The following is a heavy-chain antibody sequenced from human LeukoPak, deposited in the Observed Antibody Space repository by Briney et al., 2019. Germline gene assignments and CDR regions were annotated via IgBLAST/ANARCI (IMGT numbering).Heavy chain of an antibody. J-gene: IGHJ4*02. CDR1: GFTFSSYS. Sequence: GGSLRLSCAASGFTFSSYSMNWVRQAPGKGLEWVSSISSRSSYIYYADSVKGRFTISRDNAKNSLYLQMNSLSAEDTAVYYCARGSSPPGEYYFDYWGQGTLVTVSS. CDR2: ISSRSSYI. CDR3: ARGSSPPGEYYFDY. V-gene: IGHV3-21*01. D-gene: IGHD1-14*01.